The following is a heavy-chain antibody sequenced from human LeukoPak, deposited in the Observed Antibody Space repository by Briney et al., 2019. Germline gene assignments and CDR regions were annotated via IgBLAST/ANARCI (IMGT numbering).Heavy chain of an antibody. D-gene: IGHD3-10*01. J-gene: IGHJ6*03. CDR1: GGSFSDYY. V-gene: IGHV4-34*01. CDR3: ARDRAVREPVDYYMDV. Sequence: SETLSLTCAVYGGSFSDYYWSWIRQPPGKGLEWIGEINHSGSTKYNPSLKSRVTISVDTSKNQFSLKLSSVTAADTAVYYCARDRAVREPVDYYMDVWGKGTTVTVSS. CDR2: INHSGST.